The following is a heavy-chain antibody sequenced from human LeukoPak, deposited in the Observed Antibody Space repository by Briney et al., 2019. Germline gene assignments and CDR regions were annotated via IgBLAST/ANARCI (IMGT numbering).Heavy chain of an antibody. Sequence: PGGSLRLSCAVSGFRVSDYYMSWVRQAPGKGLEWVSSISSWSSFIYSADSVTGRFTISRDNAKNSLYLQMNSLRAEDTAVYYCARAGSTNSWFDPWGQGTLVTVSS. CDR1: GFRVSDYY. CDR3: ARAGSTNSWFDP. J-gene: IGHJ5*02. V-gene: IGHV3-69-1*01. D-gene: IGHD2-2*01. CDR2: ISSWSSFI.